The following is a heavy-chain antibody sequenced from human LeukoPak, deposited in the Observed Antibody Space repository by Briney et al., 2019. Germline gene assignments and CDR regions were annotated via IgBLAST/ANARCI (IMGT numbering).Heavy chain of an antibody. V-gene: IGHV3-74*01. J-gene: IGHJ4*02. D-gene: IGHD2-8*01. CDR2: INIDGSST. CDR1: GSTFSSYW. CDR3: ARDNGGVDN. Sequence: GGSLRLPCVASGSTFSSYWMHWVRQAPGKGLVWVSHINIDGSSTNYADSVKGRFTISRDNAKNTLYLQMSSLRAEDTAVYYCARDNGGVDNWGQGTLVTVSS.